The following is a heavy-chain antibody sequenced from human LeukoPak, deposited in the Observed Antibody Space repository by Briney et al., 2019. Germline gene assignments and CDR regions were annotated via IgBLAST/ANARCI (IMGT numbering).Heavy chain of an antibody. D-gene: IGHD2-8*01. V-gene: IGHV1-69*05. CDR3: ARDFEERWVGYCTNGVCYKDYYYYYMDV. CDR1: GGTFSSYA. Sequence: SVKVSCKASGGTFSSYAISWVRQAPGQGLEWMGRIIPIFGTANYAQKFQGRVTITTDESTSTAYMELSSLRSEDMAVYYCARDFEERWVGYCTNGVCYKDYYYYYMDVWGKGTTVTVSS. CDR2: IIPIFGTA. J-gene: IGHJ6*03.